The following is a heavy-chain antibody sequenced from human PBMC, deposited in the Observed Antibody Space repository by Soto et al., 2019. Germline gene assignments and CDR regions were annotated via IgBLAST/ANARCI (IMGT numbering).Heavy chain of an antibody. CDR3: ARGGSYLYSDY. Sequence: SETLCLTCTVSGGSISSYDGSWIRQPPGKGLEWIGYIYYSGSTNYNPSLKSRVTISVDTSKNQFSLKLSSVTAADTAVYYCARGGSYLYSDYWGQGTLVTVSS. CDR1: GGSISSYD. D-gene: IGHD1-26*01. CDR2: IYYSGST. J-gene: IGHJ4*02. V-gene: IGHV4-59*01.